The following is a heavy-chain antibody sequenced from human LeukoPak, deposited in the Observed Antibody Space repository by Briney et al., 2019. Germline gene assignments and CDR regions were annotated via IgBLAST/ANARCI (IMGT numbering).Heavy chain of an antibody. CDR3: ARGVTTGTEYYFDY. Sequence: PGGSLRLSCAVSGFTVSSNYMNWVRQAPGKGLEWVSVIYSGGSTYYADSVKGRFTISRDNSKNTLYLQMGSLRAEDMAVYYCARGVTTGTEYYFDYWGQGTLVTVSS. J-gene: IGHJ4*02. CDR2: IYSGGST. V-gene: IGHV3-53*05. CDR1: GFTVSSNY. D-gene: IGHD4-17*01.